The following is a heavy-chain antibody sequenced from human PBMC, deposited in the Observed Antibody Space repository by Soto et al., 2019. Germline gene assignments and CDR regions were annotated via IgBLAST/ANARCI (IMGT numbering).Heavy chain of an antibody. J-gene: IGHJ4*02. D-gene: IGHD6-13*01. CDR1: GDSVSSNSAA. CDR2: TYYRSKWYN. V-gene: IGHV6-1*01. Sequence: SQTLSLTCAISGDSVSSNSAAWNWIRQSPSRGLEWLGRTYYRSKWYNDYAVSVKSRITINPDTSKNQFSLQLNSVTPEDTAVYYCARVGPQLARTSYYFDYWGQGTLVTVSS. CDR3: ARVGPQLARTSYYFDY.